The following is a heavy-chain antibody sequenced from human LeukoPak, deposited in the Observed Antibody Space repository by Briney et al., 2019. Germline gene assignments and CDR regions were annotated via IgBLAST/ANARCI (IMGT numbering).Heavy chain of an antibody. V-gene: IGHV3-30*02. D-gene: IGHD6-6*01. CDR1: GFTFSSYS. CDR2: IRFDGTNK. CDR3: AKDPHYSNSYHFDN. Sequence: QSGGSLRLSCAASGFTFSSYSMNWVRQAPGKGLEWVTFIRFDGTNKYYADSVKGRFTISRDNSKNTLFLQMNSLRAEDTAVYYCAKDPHYSNSYHFDNWGQGTLVTVSS. J-gene: IGHJ4*02.